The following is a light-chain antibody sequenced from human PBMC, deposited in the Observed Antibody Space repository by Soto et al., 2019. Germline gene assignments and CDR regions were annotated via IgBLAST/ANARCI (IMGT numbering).Light chain of an antibody. J-gene: IGLJ2*01. CDR3: GTWDSSLTVAV. V-gene: IGLV1-51*01. Sequence: QSVLTQPPSVSAAPGQKVSISFSGSSSNIGNTDVSWYQQLPGTAPKLLIYDNDKRPSGIPDRFSGSKSCTSATLGITGLQAGDEADYYCGTWDSSLTVAVFGGGTKVTVL. CDR2: DND. CDR1: SSNIGNTD.